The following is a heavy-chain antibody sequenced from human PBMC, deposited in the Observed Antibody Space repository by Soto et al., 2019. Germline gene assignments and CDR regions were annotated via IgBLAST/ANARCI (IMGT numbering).Heavy chain of an antibody. J-gene: IGHJ4*02. Sequence: QVQLVQSGAEVKKPGSSVKVSCKASGAIFSNFAFNWMRQAPGQGLEWMGGIIPTLGTPHYAQKFLGRVTITADESTRTVYMEMSSLTVEDTAVYYCARVGLGADDYWGQGTLVIVSS. CDR3: ARVGLGADDY. V-gene: IGHV1-69*01. CDR1: GAIFSNFA. CDR2: IIPTLGTP. D-gene: IGHD6-19*01.